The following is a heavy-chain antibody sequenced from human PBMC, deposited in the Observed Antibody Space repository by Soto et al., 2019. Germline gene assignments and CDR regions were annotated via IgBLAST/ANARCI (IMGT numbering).Heavy chain of an antibody. V-gene: IGHV3-30*18. CDR1: GFTFSSYG. D-gene: IGHD6-19*01. CDR3: AKDPGAGQWLVTGAFDI. Sequence: PGGSLRLSCAASGFTFSSYGMHWVRQAPGKGLEWVAVISYDGSNKYYADSVKGRFTISRDNSKNTLYLQMNSLRAEDTAVYYCAKDPGAGQWLVTGAFDIWGQGTMVTVSS. CDR2: ISYDGSNK. J-gene: IGHJ3*02.